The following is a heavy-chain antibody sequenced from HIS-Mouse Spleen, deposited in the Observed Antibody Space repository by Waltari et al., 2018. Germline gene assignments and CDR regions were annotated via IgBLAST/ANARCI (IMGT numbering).Heavy chain of an antibody. CDR2: IYYSGST. CDR3: ARKRTASGWFDP. V-gene: IGHV4-39*01. CDR1: GGSISSSSYY. D-gene: IGHD2-21*02. Sequence: QLQLQESGPGLVKPSETLSLTCTVSGGSISSSSYYWGWIRQPPGKGLEWIGSIYYSGSTYYNPSLKSPVTISVDTSKNQFSLKLSSVTAADTAVYYCARKRTASGWFDPWGQGTLVTVSS. J-gene: IGHJ5*02.